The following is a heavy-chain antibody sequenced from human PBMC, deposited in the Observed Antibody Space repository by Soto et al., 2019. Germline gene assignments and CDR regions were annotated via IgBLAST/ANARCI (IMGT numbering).Heavy chain of an antibody. Sequence: QVQLQESGPGLVKPSETLSLTCTVSGGSITSHYWSWIRQPPGKGLEWIGYIYFSGSANYNPSLKSRVTISVDTSKNQFSLKLSSVTAADTAVYYCARRYSGYGDYWGQGTLVTVSS. CDR1: GGSITSHY. J-gene: IGHJ4*02. V-gene: IGHV4-59*08. CDR2: IYFSGSA. CDR3: ARRYSGYGDY. D-gene: IGHD5-12*01.